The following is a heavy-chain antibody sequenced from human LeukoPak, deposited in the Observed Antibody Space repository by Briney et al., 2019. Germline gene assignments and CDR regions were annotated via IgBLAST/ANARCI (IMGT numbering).Heavy chain of an antibody. Sequence: TGGSLRLSCAASGFTFSSYAMHWVRQAPGKGLEYVSGISINGGSTYYANSVKGRFTISRDNSKNTLYLQMGSLRPEDMAVYHCARWYNSLDVWGQGTTVTVSS. J-gene: IGHJ6*02. V-gene: IGHV3-64*01. CDR1: GFTFSSYA. CDR3: ARWYNSLDV. CDR2: ISINGGST. D-gene: IGHD1-1*01.